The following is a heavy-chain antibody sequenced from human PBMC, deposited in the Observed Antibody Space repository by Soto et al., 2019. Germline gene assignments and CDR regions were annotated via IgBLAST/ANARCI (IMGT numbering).Heavy chain of an antibody. D-gene: IGHD5-18*01. CDR1: GYTFTSYY. CDR2: INPSGGST. CDR3: ARDLDVDTAMVTLGY. V-gene: IGHV1-46*01. Sequence: QVQLVQSGAEVKKPGASVKVSCKASGYTFTSYYMHWVRQAPGQGLEWMGIINPSGGSTSYAQKFQGRVTMTRDTSTSTVYMELSSLRSEDTAVYYCARDLDVDTAMVTLGYWGQGTLVTVSS. J-gene: IGHJ4*02.